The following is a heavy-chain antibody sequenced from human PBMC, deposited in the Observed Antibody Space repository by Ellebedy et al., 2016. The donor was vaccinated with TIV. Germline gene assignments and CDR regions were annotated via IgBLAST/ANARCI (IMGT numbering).Heavy chain of an antibody. CDR2: ISGSGDRS. D-gene: IGHD6-6*01. J-gene: IGHJ4*02. CDR3: AKVAAGPGGVWVFDY. V-gene: IGHV3-23*01. CDR1: GFTFSTYA. Sequence: GESLKISCAASGFTFSTYAMSWVRQAPGKGPEWASAISGSGDRSYYGDSVRGRFIISRDNSQNIVYLELNSLRPEDTAVYYCAKVAAGPGGVWVFDYWGQGTLVTVSS.